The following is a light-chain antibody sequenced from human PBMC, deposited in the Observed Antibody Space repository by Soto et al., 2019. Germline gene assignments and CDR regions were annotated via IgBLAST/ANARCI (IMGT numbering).Light chain of an antibody. CDR3: HHYGTSPLT. J-gene: IGKJ1*01. V-gene: IGKV3-20*01. CDR2: GAS. CDR1: QSVSSSY. Sequence: EIVLTQSPGTLSLSPGQRATLSCRASQSVSSSYLAWCQQKPGQAPRLLIYGASSRATGIPDRFSGSGSGTDFTLTISRLEPEDFAVYYCHHYGTSPLTFGQGTKVEIK.